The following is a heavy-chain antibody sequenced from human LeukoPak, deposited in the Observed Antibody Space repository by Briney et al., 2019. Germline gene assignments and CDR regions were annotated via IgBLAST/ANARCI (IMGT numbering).Heavy chain of an antibody. V-gene: IGHV3-23*01. CDR2: ISNNGGYT. Sequence: GGSLRLSCAASGFTFSSSATSWVRRAPGKGLEWVSAISNNGGYTYYADSVQGRFTISRDNSESTLCLQMNSLRAEDTAVYYCAKQLGYCSDGSCYFPYWGQGTLVTVSS. J-gene: IGHJ4*02. D-gene: IGHD2-15*01. CDR3: AKQLGYCSDGSCYFPY. CDR1: GFTFSSSA.